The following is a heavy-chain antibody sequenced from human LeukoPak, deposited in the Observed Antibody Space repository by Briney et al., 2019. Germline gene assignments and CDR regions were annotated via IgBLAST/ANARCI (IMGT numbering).Heavy chain of an antibody. CDR3: ARPREMATIKTDFDY. D-gene: IGHD5-24*01. V-gene: IGHV4-59*01. J-gene: IGHJ4*02. Sequence: PSETLSLTCTVSGGSISSYYWNWIRQPPGKGLEWIGYIYYSGSTNYNPSLKSRVTISVDTSKNQFSLKLSSVTAADTAVYYCARPREMATIKTDFDYWGQGTLVTVSS. CDR1: GGSISSYY. CDR2: IYYSGST.